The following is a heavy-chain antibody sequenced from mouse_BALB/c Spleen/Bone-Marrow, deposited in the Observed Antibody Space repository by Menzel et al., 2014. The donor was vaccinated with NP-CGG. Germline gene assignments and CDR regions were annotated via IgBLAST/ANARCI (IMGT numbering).Heavy chain of an antibody. CDR2: ILPGSGST. CDR3: AREDYYGSSYFDY. J-gene: IGHJ2*01. V-gene: IGHV1-9*01. D-gene: IGHD1-1*01. CDR1: GYTFSSYW. Sequence: QVQLKQSGAELMKPGASVKISCKAAGYTFSSYWLEWVKQRPGHGLEWIGEILPGSGSTIYNEKFKGKATFTADTSSNTAYMQLSSLTSEDSAVYYCAREDYYGSSYFDYWGQGTTLTVSS.